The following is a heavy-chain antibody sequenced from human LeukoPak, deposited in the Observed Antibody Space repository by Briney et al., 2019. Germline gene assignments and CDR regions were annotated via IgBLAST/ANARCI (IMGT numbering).Heavy chain of an antibody. J-gene: IGHJ6*03. V-gene: IGHV3-48*01. CDR3: ARQPYCGGDCYDYYYYMDV. Sequence: SGGSLRLSCAASGFTFSSYAMSWVRQAPGKGLEWVSYISSSSSTIYYADSVKGRFTISRDNAKNSLYLQMNSLRAEDTAVYYCARQPYCGGDCYDYYYYMDVWGKGTTVTVSS. CDR1: GFTFSSYA. D-gene: IGHD2-21*01. CDR2: ISSSSSTI.